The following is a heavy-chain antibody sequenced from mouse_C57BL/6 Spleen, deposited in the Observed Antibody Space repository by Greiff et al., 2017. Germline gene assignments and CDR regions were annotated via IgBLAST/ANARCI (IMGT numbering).Heavy chain of an antibody. CDR1: GYAFTNYL. V-gene: IGHV1-54*01. J-gene: IGHJ4*01. CDR3: SGYAFYAMDY. Sequence: VQLQQSGAELVRPGTSVKVSCKASGYAFTNYLIEWVKQRPGQGLEWIGVINPGSGGTNYNEKFKGKATLTADKSSSTAYMQLSSLTSEDAAVYFCSGYAFYAMDYWGQGTSVTVSS. CDR2: INPGSGGT.